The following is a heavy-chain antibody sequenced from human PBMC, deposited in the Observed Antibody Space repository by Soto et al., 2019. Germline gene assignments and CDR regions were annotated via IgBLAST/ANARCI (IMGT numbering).Heavy chain of an antibody. D-gene: IGHD3-10*01. CDR3: ARVRTLGMSGSPGDA. J-gene: IGHJ5*02. Sequence: PSETLSLPCDVSGYAISSGFYWACLGQPPGKRLECFGNIYHSGTTHHNPSLKTRVHISVDTHQHQFSLPLISDTSADAAVFICARVRTLGMSGSPGDAWGQGTLVTVSS. V-gene: IGHV4-38-2*01. CDR1: GYAISSGFY. CDR2: IYHSGTT.